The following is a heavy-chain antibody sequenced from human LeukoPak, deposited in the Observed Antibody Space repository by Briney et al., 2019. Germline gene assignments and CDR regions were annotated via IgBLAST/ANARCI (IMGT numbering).Heavy chain of an antibody. CDR1: GYSFTNYG. J-gene: IGHJ4*02. Sequence: GASVKVSCKASGYSFTNYGISWVRQGPGQGLEWMGWISAYNGNPTYAQKLRGRVTVTTDTSTSTAYMELRSLRSDDTAVYCCARAGQGFYYDNSAYYYDYWGQGTLVTVSS. D-gene: IGHD3-22*01. CDR3: ARAGQGFYYDNSAYYYDY. V-gene: IGHV1-18*01. CDR2: ISAYNGNP.